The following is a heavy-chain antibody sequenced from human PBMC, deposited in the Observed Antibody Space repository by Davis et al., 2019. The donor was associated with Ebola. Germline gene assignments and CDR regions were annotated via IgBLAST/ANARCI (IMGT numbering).Heavy chain of an antibody. J-gene: IGHJ5*02. CDR1: GFTFSSYA. Sequence: GESLKISCAASGFTFSSYAMSWVRQAPGKGLEWVSAISGSGGSTYYADSVKGRFTISRDNSKNTLYLQMNSLRAEDTAVYYCAKGGINWFDPWGQGTLVTVSS. CDR3: AKGGINWFDP. D-gene: IGHD3-16*01. V-gene: IGHV3-23*01. CDR2: ISGSGGST.